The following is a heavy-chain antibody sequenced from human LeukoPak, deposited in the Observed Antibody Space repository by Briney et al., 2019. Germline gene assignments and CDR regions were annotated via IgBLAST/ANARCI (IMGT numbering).Heavy chain of an antibody. V-gene: IGHV5-51*01. Sequence: GESLKISCQGFGFSFSGYWIGWVRQMPGKGLEWMGIIYPGDSDTRYSPSFQGQVTISADKSISTAYLQWSSLKASNTAMYYCARIRVGATGGLYYYYYMDVWGKGTTVTVSS. CDR1: GFSFSGYW. CDR2: IYPGDSDT. CDR3: ARIRVGATGGLYYYYYMDV. D-gene: IGHD1-26*01. J-gene: IGHJ6*03.